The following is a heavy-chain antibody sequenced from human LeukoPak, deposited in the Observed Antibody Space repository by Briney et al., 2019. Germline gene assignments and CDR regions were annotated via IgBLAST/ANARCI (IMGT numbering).Heavy chain of an antibody. Sequence: PGGSLRLSCAASGFTFSSYSINWVRQAPGKGLEWVSSISSSSSYIYYADSVKGRFTISRDNAKNSLYLQMNSLRAEDTAVYYCARDSPRDYYDSSGYFLRYYYYYMDVWGKGTTVTVSS. CDR1: GFTFSSYS. D-gene: IGHD3-22*01. J-gene: IGHJ6*03. CDR2: ISSSSSYI. V-gene: IGHV3-21*01. CDR3: ARDSPRDYYDSSGYFLRYYYYYMDV.